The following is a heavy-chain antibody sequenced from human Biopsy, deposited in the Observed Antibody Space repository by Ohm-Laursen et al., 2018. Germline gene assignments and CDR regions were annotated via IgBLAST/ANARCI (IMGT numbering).Heavy chain of an antibody. CDR3: ARDWQGRDHYYDSSGYDY. CDR1: GFTFSSYS. D-gene: IGHD3-22*01. J-gene: IGHJ4*02. CDR2: ISSSSSYI. V-gene: IGHV3-21*01. Sequence: SLRLSCSASGFTFSSYSMNWVRQAPGKGLEWVSSISSSSSYIYYADSVKGRFTISRDNAKNSLYLQMNSLIAEDTAVYYCARDWQGRDHYYDSSGYDYWGQGTLVTVSS.